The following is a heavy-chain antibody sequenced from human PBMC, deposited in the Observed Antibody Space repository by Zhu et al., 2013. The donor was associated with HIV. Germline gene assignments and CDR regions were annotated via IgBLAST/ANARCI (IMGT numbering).Heavy chain of an antibody. J-gene: IGHJ3*02. D-gene: IGHD3-16*01. V-gene: IGHV1-2*02. CDR1: GYTFSAYF. CDR3: ARDGAPARAYDI. Sequence: QVQLVQSGAEVKKPGASVKVSCKAAGYTFSAYFIHWVRQAPGQGLEWMGWINPNTGATNYAQKFQGRVTLTSDTSINVVYMEVSRLTSDDSTIYYCARDGAPARAYDIWGQGTMVTVS. CDR2: INPNTGAT.